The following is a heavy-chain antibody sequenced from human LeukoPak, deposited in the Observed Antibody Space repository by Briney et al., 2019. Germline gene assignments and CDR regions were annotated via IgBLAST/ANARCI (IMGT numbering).Heavy chain of an antibody. CDR2: INHSGST. Sequence: PSETLSLTCAVYGGSFSGYYWSWIRQPPGKGLEWIGEINHSGSTNYNPSLKSRVTISVDTSKNQFSLKLSSVTAADTAVYYCARCAPGYCSGGSCYSIRRRDYYYMDVWGKGTTVTVSS. CDR1: GGSFSGYY. CDR3: ARCAPGYCSGGSCYSIRRRDYYYMDV. D-gene: IGHD2-15*01. J-gene: IGHJ6*03. V-gene: IGHV4-34*01.